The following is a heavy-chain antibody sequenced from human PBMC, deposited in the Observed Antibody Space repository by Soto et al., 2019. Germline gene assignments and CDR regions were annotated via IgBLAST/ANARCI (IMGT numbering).Heavy chain of an antibody. J-gene: IGHJ4*02. V-gene: IGHV3-21*06. CDR3: AREFEDLTSNFDY. Sequence: EVQLVESGGGLVKPGGSLRLSCASSGVTFTRYTINWVRQAPGKGLALVSSISTTTNYIYYGDSIKSRFTISRDNAKNSLYLEMNSLRAEDTAVYYCAREFEDLTSNFDYWGQGALVTVAS. CDR2: ISTTTNYI. D-gene: IGHD3-10*01. CDR1: GVTFTRYT.